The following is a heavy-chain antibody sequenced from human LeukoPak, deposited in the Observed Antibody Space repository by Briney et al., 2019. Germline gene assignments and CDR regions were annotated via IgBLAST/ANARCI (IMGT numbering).Heavy chain of an antibody. V-gene: IGHV1-46*01. J-gene: IGHJ6*03. CDR1: GYTFTSYY. CDR2: INPSGGST. D-gene: IGHD3-16*01. Sequence: ASVKVSCKASGYTFTSYYMHWVRQAPGQGLEWMGIINPSGGSTSYAQKFQGRVTMTRDMSTSTVYMELSSLRSEDTAVYYCARGLGLGYYYYYMDVWGEGTTVTVSS. CDR3: ARGLGLGYYYYYMDV.